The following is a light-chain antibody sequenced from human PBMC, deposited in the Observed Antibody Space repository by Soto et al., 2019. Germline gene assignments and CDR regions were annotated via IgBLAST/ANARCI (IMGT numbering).Light chain of an antibody. CDR1: SASVLTSYY. J-gene: IGLJ2*01. CDR3: ALYVGSGTVV. CDR2: STN. V-gene: IGLV8-61*01. Sequence: QTVVSQEPSFSVSPGETVTLTCGLTSASVLTSYYPSWYQQTPGQAPRTLIYSTNIRSSGVPDRFSGSILGNKAALTITGAQEDDESDYYCALYVGSGTVVFSGGTKLTVL.